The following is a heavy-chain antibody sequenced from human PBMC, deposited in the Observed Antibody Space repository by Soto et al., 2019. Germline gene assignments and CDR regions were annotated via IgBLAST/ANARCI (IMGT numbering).Heavy chain of an antibody. D-gene: IGHD3-10*01. J-gene: IGHJ3*02. CDR3: ARSDLSSYYYGSGSPPEIAAFDI. CDR2: IYYSGST. Sequence: SETLSLTCTVSGGSISSYYWSWIRQPPGKGLEWIGYIYYSGSTNYNPSLKSRVTISVDTSKNQFSLKLSSVTAADTAVYYCARSDLSSYYYGSGSPPEIAAFDIWGQGTMVTVSS. V-gene: IGHV4-59*08. CDR1: GGSISSYY.